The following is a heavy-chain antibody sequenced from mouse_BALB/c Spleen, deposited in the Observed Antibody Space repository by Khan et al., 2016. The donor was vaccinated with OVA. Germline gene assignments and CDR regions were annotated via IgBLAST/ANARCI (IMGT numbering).Heavy chain of an antibody. CDR3: ARLIYYDYDRYGLDY. CDR1: GFSLTTYG. J-gene: IGHJ4*01. CDR2: IWGDGNT. Sequence: VQLQESGPGLVAPSQSLSITCTVSGFSLTTYGVSWARQPPGKGLEWLGIIWGDGNTNYHSDLRSRLSISKDNSKSQVFLKLHSLQTDDTATYYCARLIYYDYDRYGLDYWGQGTSVTVSS. V-gene: IGHV2-3*01. D-gene: IGHD2-4*01.